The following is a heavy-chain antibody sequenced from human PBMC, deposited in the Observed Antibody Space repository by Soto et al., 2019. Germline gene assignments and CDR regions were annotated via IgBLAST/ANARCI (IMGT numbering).Heavy chain of an antibody. J-gene: IGHJ4*02. CDR2: INAGNGNT. CDR1: GYTFTSYA. V-gene: IGHV1-3*01. D-gene: IGHD3-22*01. Sequence: QVQLVQSGAEVKKPGASVKVSCKASGYTFTSYAMHWVRQAPGQRLEWMGWINAGNGNTKYSQKFQGRVTITRDTSSSTAYMEVSSLRSEDTAVYYCARGDYYDRHDFWGQGTLVTVSS. CDR3: ARGDYYDRHDF.